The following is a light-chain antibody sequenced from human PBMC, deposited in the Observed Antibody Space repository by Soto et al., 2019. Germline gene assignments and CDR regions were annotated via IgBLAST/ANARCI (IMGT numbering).Light chain of an antibody. V-gene: IGKV1-5*01. CDR3: QQYNSYSGYT. Sequence: DIQMTQSPSTLSASVGDRVTITCRASQSISSWLAWYQQKPGKAPKLLIYDASSLDSGVPSRFSGSESGTEFTLTISSLQPDDFATYYCQQYNSYSGYTFGQGTKVDIK. CDR2: DAS. J-gene: IGKJ2*01. CDR1: QSISSW.